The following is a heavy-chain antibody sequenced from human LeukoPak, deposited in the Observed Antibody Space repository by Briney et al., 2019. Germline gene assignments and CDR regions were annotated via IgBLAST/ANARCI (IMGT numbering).Heavy chain of an antibody. CDR1: GFTFHDYG. J-gene: IGHJ4*02. D-gene: IGHD3-22*01. CDR3: ASDGLPRRYYYDSSRLIPNGAYFDY. Sequence: GGSLRLSCVASGFTFHDYGMSWVRQPPEKGLELVCGSNWNGGRTVYADSVKGRFTISRHNAKNFLYLQMKSLSAEDTALYYCASDGLPRRYYYDSSRLIPNGAYFDYWGQGTLVTVSS. CDR2: SNWNGGRT. V-gene: IGHV3-20*04.